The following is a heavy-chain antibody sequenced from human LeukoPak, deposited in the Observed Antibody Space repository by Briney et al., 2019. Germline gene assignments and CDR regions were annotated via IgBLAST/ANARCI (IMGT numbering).Heavy chain of an antibody. CDR2: INQDGSEK. V-gene: IGHV3-7*01. J-gene: IGHJ3*02. Sequence: AGGSLRLSCAASGFTLSSYWMSWVRQAPGKGLEWVAKINQDGSEKYYVDSVKGRFTISRDNAKNSLYLQMNSLRAEDTAVYYCAKGGLIHAFDIWGQGTMVTVSS. D-gene: IGHD2-8*01. CDR1: GFTLSSYW. CDR3: AKGGLIHAFDI.